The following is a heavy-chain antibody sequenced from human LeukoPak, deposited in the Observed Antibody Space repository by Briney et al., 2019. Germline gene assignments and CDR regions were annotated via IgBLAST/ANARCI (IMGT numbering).Heavy chain of an antibody. J-gene: IGHJ3*01. CDR2: TSYDAGNK. D-gene: IGHD2-21*02. Sequence: GRSLRLSCAASGFSFSNYGMHWVRQAPGKGPEWVAATSYDAGNKYYADSVKGRFTSSRDNSKNTLYLQMNSLRAEDTAVYFCAKVTRLLWDYAAFDVWGQKTVVT. CDR1: GFSFSNYG. V-gene: IGHV3-30*18. CDR3: AKVTRLLWDYAAFDV.